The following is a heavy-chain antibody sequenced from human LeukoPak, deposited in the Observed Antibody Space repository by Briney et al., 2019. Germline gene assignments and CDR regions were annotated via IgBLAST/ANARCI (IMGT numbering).Heavy chain of an antibody. J-gene: IGHJ4*02. Sequence: GSLRLSCAASGFTFSSYEMNWVRQAPGKGLEWVAVTGGSDDNTHYADSVKGRFSISRDTSENRLFLQMNSLRPDDSALYYCTKDLMTGFSSGWYLAYWGQGTLVTVSS. CDR3: TKDLMTGFSSGWYLAY. V-gene: IGHV3-23*01. D-gene: IGHD6-19*01. CDR2: TGGSDDNT. CDR1: GFTFSSYE.